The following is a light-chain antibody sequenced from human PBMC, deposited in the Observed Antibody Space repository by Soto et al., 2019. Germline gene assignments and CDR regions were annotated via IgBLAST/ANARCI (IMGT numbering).Light chain of an antibody. V-gene: IGKV1-39*02. CDR1: QSISIY. J-gene: IGKJ1*01. CDR2: SAA. Sequence: LKMTQSPSSLSASVGDKVTMTCRAIQSISIYLNWYQQNPGKNPKPLSYSAASLQSGVTARFSGSGSGTDFTLTISRLQPQDFAVYYCQRYNNRPAWTFGRGTKV. CDR3: QRYNNRPAWT.